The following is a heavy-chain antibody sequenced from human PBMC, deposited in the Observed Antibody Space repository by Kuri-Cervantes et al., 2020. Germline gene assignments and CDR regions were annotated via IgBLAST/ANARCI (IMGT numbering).Heavy chain of an antibody. CDR2: IKKDGSDG. J-gene: IGHJ4*02. D-gene: IGHD2-15*01. CDR1: GFTFSTSG. Sequence: GGSLRLSCAASGFTFSTSGMYWVRQAPGKGLEWVAMIKKDGSDGYYVDSVKGRFTISRDNVINSLFLQINSLRAEDSAVYYCAGEPRSLAYWGRGTLVTVSS. V-gene: IGHV3-7*01. CDR3: AGEPRSLAY.